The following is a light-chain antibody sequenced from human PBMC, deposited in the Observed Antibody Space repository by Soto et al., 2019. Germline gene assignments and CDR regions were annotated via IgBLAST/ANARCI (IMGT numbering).Light chain of an antibody. CDR3: QQYSSAPLT. V-gene: IGKV3-20*01. Sequence: EIVMTQSPATLSVSQGERVTLSCRASQSLTRNLAWYQHKPGQSPRLLIYGASARATGIPDRFSASGSGTDFTLTISRLEPEDFAVYYCQQYSSAPLTFGQGTKVDIK. CDR2: GAS. J-gene: IGKJ1*01. CDR1: QSLTRN.